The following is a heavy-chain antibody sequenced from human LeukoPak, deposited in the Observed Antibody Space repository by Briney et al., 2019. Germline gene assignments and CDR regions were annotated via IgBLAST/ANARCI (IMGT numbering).Heavy chain of an antibody. CDR1: GGTFSSYA. CDR3: ANQAPYDFWSGYYT. J-gene: IGHJ5*02. Sequence: ASVKVSCKASGGTFSSYAISWVRQAPGQGLEWMGGIIPIFGTANYAQKFQGRVTITTDESTSTAYMELSSLRAEDTAVYYCANQAPYDFWSGYYTWGQGTLVTVSS. V-gene: IGHV1-69*05. D-gene: IGHD3-3*01. CDR2: IIPIFGTA.